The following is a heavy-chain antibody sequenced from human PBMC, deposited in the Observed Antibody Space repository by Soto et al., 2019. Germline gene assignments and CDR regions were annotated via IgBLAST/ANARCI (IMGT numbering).Heavy chain of an antibody. Sequence: EVQLLESGGGLVQPGGSLRLSCAASGFTFSSYGMSWVRQAPGKGLEWVSGISGSGGIKYYADFVKGRSTISRDNSKNTLFLQMNSLRAEDTAVYYCAKDTRLRLGELSFDAFDYWGQGTLVTVSS. J-gene: IGHJ4*02. CDR1: GFTFSSYG. CDR2: ISGSGGIK. D-gene: IGHD3-16*02. V-gene: IGHV3-23*01. CDR3: AKDTRLRLGELSFDAFDY.